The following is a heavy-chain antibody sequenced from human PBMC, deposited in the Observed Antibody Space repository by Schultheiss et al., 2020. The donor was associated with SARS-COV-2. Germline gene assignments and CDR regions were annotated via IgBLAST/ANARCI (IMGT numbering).Heavy chain of an antibody. CDR3: ATDRVGPTTDFDH. V-gene: IGHV3-7*01. Sequence: GGSLRLSCAASGFTFSSYSMNWVRQAPGKGLEWVANIKQDGSEKYYVDSVKGRFTISRDNSKNTLYLQMNSLRAEDTAVYFCATDRVGPTTDFDHWGQGTLVTVSS. J-gene: IGHJ4*02. D-gene: IGHD1-26*01. CDR1: GFTFSSYS. CDR2: IKQDGSEK.